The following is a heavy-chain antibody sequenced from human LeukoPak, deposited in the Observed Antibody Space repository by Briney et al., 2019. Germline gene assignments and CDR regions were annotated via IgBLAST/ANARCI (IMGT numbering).Heavy chain of an antibody. CDR2: ISGSGGST. J-gene: IGHJ4*02. CDR3: AKEKRRSGHYSFDY. Sequence: PGGSLRLSCAASGFTFSSYAMSWVRQAPGKGLEWVSAISGSGGSTYYADSVQGRFTISRDNSKNTLYLQMNSLRADDTAVYYCAKEKRRSGHYSFDYWGQGTLATVSS. CDR1: GFTFSSYA. V-gene: IGHV3-23*01. D-gene: IGHD2-15*01.